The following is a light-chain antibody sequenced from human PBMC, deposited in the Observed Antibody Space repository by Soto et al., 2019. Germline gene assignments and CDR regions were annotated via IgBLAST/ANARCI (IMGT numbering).Light chain of an antibody. J-gene: IGKJ3*01. Sequence: EIVLTQSPAILSLSPGERATLSCRASESVRSRLAWYQQKPGQPPRLLIFDASNRATGIPARFSGSRSGTDFTLTISSLEPEDFAVYYCQQRTNWACAFGPGTKVDIK. CDR1: ESVRSR. CDR2: DAS. V-gene: IGKV3-11*01. CDR3: QQRTNWACA.